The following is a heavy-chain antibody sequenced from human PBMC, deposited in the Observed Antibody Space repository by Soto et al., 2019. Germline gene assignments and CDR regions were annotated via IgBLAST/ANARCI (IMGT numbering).Heavy chain of an antibody. J-gene: IGHJ4*02. Sequence: GGSLRLSCAASGFTFSSYAMSWVRQAPGKGLEWVSAISVSGGSTYYADSVKGRFTISRDNSKNTLYLQMNSLRAEDTAVYYCAKVPYYYDSSGTRIDYWGQGTLVTVSS. V-gene: IGHV3-23*01. CDR2: ISVSGGST. CDR1: GFTFSSYA. CDR3: AKVPYYYDSSGTRIDY. D-gene: IGHD3-22*01.